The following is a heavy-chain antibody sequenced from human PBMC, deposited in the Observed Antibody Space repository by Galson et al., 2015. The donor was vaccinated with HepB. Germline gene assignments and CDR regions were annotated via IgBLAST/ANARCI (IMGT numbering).Heavy chain of an antibody. Sequence: SLRLSCAVSGFTFSSHAMAWVRQAPGKGLEWVSTISESGGSTYYADSVRGRFTISRDNSMDTLYLQMNSLRAEDTAVYYCAKEYGGSYSCYDCWGQGTLVTVSS. CDR2: ISESGGST. J-gene: IGHJ4*02. D-gene: IGHD1-26*01. CDR1: GFTFSSHA. V-gene: IGHV3-23*01. CDR3: AKEYGGSYSCYDC.